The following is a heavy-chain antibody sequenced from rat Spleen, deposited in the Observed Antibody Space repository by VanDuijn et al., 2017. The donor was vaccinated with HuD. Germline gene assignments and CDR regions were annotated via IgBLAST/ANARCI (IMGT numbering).Heavy chain of an antibody. Sequence: EVQLVESGGGLVQPGRSLKLSCAASGFTLSDYYMAWVRQAPKKGLEWVASISYEGSGSYYGDSVKGRFTISRDNAKSTLYLQMNSLRSEDTATYYCARHGPGSWYFDFWGPGTMVTVSS. J-gene: IGHJ1*01. V-gene: IGHV5-22*01. CDR2: ISYEGSGS. D-gene: IGHD5-1*01. CDR1: GFTLSDYY. CDR3: ARHGPGSWYFDF.